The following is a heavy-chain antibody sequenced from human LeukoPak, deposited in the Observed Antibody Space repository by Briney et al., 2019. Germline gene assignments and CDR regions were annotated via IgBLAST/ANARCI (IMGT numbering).Heavy chain of an antibody. V-gene: IGHV1-24*01. Sequence: ASVKVSCKVSGYTLTELSMHWVRQAPGKGLEWMGGFDPEDGETIYAQKFQGRVTMTEDTSTDTAYMELSSLRSEDTAVYYCAIDRHYGDYPQFDPWGQGTLVTVSS. CDR3: AIDRHYGDYPQFDP. CDR2: FDPEDGET. CDR1: GYTLTELS. J-gene: IGHJ5*02. D-gene: IGHD4-17*01.